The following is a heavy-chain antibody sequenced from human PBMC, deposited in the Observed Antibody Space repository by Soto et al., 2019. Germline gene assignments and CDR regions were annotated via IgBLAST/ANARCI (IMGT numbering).Heavy chain of an antibody. Sequence: QVQLQESGPGLVKPSETLSLTCTVSGGSVSSGSYYWSWIRQPPGKGLEWIGYIYYSGSTNYNPPLKSRVTISVDTSKNQFSLKLSSVTAADTAVYYCARDRDYGMDVWCQGTTVTVSS. V-gene: IGHV4-61*01. J-gene: IGHJ6*02. D-gene: IGHD3-10*01. CDR3: ARDRDYGMDV. CDR2: IYYSGST. CDR1: GGSVSSGSYY.